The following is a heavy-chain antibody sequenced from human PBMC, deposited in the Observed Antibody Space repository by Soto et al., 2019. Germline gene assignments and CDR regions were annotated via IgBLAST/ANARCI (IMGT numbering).Heavy chain of an antibody. CDR2: MNPDSGNT. Sequence: APVKVSCKASGYTFTSYDINWVRQATGQGLEWMGWMNPDSGNTGYAQKFQGRVTMTRNTSISTAYMELSSLRSEDTAVYYCARPAYGSGSYNYNFDYWGQGTLVTVSS. CDR1: GYTFTSYD. CDR3: ARPAYGSGSYNYNFDY. V-gene: IGHV1-8*02. D-gene: IGHD3-10*01. J-gene: IGHJ4*02.